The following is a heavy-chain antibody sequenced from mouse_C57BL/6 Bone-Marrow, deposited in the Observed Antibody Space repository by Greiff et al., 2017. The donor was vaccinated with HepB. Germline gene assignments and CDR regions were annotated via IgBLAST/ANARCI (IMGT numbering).Heavy chain of an antibody. CDR3: ASYIAFFDV. V-gene: IGHV7-3*01. CDR1: GFTFTDYY. CDR2: IRNKANGYTT. J-gene: IGHJ1*03. D-gene: IGHD6-1*01. Sequence: EVNVVESGGGLVQPGGSLSLSCAASGFTFTDYYMSWVRQPPGKALEWLGFIRNKANGYTTEYSASVKGRFTISRDNSQSILYLQMNALRAEDSATYYCASYIAFFDVWGTGTTVTVSS.